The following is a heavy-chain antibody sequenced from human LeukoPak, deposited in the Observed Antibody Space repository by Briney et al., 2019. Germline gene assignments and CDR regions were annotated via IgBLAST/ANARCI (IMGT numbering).Heavy chain of an antibody. CDR2: INSDGSIT. CDR3: ARAAAVSAIPSD. J-gene: IGHJ4*02. V-gene: IGHV3-74*01. Sequence: QPGGSLRLSCAASGFAFSNYWMHWVRQAPGKGLMWVSRINSDGSITNYADSVKGRFTTSRDNAKNTLYLQMNSLRAEDTGVYYCARAAAVSAIPSDWGQGTLVIISS. D-gene: IGHD2-15*01. CDR1: GFAFSNYW.